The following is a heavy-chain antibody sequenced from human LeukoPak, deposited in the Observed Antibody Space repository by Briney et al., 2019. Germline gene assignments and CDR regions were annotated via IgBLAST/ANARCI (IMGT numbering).Heavy chain of an antibody. D-gene: IGHD3-3*01. CDR1: GYTFTSYD. Sequence: SVKVSCKASGYTFTSYDFNWVRQAPGQGLEWMGGIIPIFGTANYAQKFQGRVTITADESTSTAYMELSSLRSEDTAVYYCARDRTLLRFGYYFDYWGQGTLVTVSS. J-gene: IGHJ4*02. CDR3: ARDRTLLRFGYYFDY. CDR2: IIPIFGTA. V-gene: IGHV1-69*13.